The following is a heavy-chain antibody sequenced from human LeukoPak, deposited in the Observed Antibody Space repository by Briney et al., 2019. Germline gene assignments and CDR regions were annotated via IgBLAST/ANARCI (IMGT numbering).Heavy chain of an antibody. CDR3: ARERGSGWYDMTFDY. D-gene: IGHD6-19*01. J-gene: IGHJ4*02. CDR1: GGSISHYY. V-gene: IGHV4-4*07. CDR2: IHASGNT. Sequence: PSETLSLTCTVSGGSISHYYWSWIRQPAGKGLEWIGRIHASGNTNYNPSLKTRVTMSVDASKNQFSVKVTSATAADTAVYFCARERGSGWYDMTFDYWGQGALVTVSS.